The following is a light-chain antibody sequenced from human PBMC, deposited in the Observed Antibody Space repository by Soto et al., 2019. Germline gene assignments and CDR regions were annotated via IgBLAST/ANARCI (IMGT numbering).Light chain of an antibody. Sequence: DIPMTQSPSTLSASVGLRVTITCRASQSISNWLACYQQKPGKAPKLLIYKTSNLQGGVTSRFSGSGAGTVYSLTVSRLQPHDFEQYSCQQSQNIALTFGGGTRVEVK. CDR1: QSISNW. J-gene: IGKJ4*01. CDR2: KTS. V-gene: IGKV1-5*03. CDR3: QQSQNIALT.